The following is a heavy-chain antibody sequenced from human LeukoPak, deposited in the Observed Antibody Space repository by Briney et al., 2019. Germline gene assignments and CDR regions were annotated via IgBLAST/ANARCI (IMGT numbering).Heavy chain of an antibody. CDR2: INPKSGGT. J-gene: IGHJ4*02. CDR3: ARDLDSDSVTGYYRE. Sequence: ASVNVSCKASAYTFTGYYIHWVRQAPGQGLERMGWINPKSGGTTYSQKFQGRVTMTRATAIGTAYMELSRLRSDDTAVYYCARDLDSDSVTGYYREWGQGTLVTVSS. CDR1: AYTFTGYY. D-gene: IGHD3-9*01. V-gene: IGHV1-2*02.